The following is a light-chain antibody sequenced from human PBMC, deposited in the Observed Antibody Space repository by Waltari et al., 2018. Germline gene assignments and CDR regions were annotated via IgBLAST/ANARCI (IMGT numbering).Light chain of an antibody. J-gene: IGLJ2*01. CDR1: SGSIARHY. Sequence: FMLTQPHSVSESPGKTVSISCTRSSGSIARHYVQWYQQRPGSAPTIVIYEDDQRPSGVPDRFSGSIDSSSDSASLTISGLETEDEADYYCQSYDASVIFGGGTRLTVL. V-gene: IGLV6-57*03. CDR3: QSYDASVI. CDR2: EDD.